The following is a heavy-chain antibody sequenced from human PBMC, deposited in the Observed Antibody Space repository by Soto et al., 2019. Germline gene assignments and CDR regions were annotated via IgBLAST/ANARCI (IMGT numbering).Heavy chain of an antibody. V-gene: IGHV3-23*04. J-gene: IGHJ4*02. D-gene: IGHD2-21*02. CDR2: ITTTGDTT. Sequence: QLVESEGGLVQPGGSLRLSCETSGFTFTASDMSWVRQAPGKGLEWVSSITTTGDTTHYADSVRGRFTISRDNARNTVYLQMNSRRVDDTAVYYCGKGGGGDHGYWGQGTLVAVSS. CDR3: GKGGGGDHGY. CDR1: GFTFTASD.